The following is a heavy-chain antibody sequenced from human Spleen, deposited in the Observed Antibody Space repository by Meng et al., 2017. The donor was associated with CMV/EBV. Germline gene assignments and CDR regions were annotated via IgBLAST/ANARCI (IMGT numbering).Heavy chain of an antibody. Sequence: GGSLRLSCAASGFTFSSYTMSWVRQAPGKGPEWVSGIASGGSTYYADSVKGRFTISRDNSKNTLYLQMNSLRAEDTAVYYCAKDPSLGPLYYYYYGMDVWGQGTTVTVSS. CDR2: IASGGST. V-gene: IGHV3-23*01. CDR3: AKDPSLGPLYYYYYGMDV. CDR1: GFTFSSYT. J-gene: IGHJ6*02.